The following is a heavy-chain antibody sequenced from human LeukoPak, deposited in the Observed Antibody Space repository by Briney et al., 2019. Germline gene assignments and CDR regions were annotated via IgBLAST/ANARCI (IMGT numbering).Heavy chain of an antibody. D-gene: IGHD3-22*01. V-gene: IGHV4-4*02. J-gene: IGHJ3*02. CDR1: GVSISSTNW. CDR3: ACLTTADAFDI. CDR2: IYHSGST. Sequence: SETLSLTCAVSGVSISSTNWWSWVRQPPGKGLEWIGEIYHSGSTNYNPSLNSRVTISVDTSKNQFSLKLSSVTAADTAVYYCACLTTADAFDIWGQGTMVTVSS.